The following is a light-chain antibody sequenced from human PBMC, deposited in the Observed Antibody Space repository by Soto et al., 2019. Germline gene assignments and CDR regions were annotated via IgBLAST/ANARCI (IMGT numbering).Light chain of an antibody. CDR3: ISYTSSSTWV. CDR1: SSDVGGYNY. V-gene: IGLV2-14*01. J-gene: IGLJ3*02. Sequence: QSVLTQPASVSGSPGQSVTISCTGTSSDVGGYNYVSWYQQHPGKAPKLMTYEVSNRPSGVSNRFFGSKSGNTASLTVSGIQAEDEADYYCISYTSSSTWVFGGGTKLTVL. CDR2: EVS.